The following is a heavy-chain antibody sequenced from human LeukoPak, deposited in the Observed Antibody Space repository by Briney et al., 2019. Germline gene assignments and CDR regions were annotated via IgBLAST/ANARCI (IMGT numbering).Heavy chain of an antibody. CDR3: ARLLCDSSGYCTFQH. Sequence: PSETLSLTCTVSGGSISSYYWSWIRQPPGKGLEWIGYFYYSGSTIYNPSLKSRVTISVDTSKNQFSLKLSSVTAADTAVYYCARLLCDSSGYCTFQHWGQGTLVTVSS. V-gene: IGHV4-59*08. J-gene: IGHJ1*01. CDR1: GGSISSYY. D-gene: IGHD3-22*01. CDR2: FYYSGST.